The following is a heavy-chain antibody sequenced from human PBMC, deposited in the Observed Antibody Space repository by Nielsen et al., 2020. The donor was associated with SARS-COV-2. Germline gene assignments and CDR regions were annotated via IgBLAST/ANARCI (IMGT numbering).Heavy chain of an antibody. CDR2: ISYDGVNI. Sequence: GESLKISCAASGFTFKNYGMHWVRQAPGKGLEWVAVISYDGVNIFYGDSVKGQFTISRDNSKSTVYLQMNSLRVEDTAVYYCAKDLIRYLEWIPESWGQGTLVTVSS. V-gene: IGHV3-30*18. CDR1: GFTFKNYG. D-gene: IGHD3-3*01. J-gene: IGHJ5*02. CDR3: AKDLIRYLEWIPES.